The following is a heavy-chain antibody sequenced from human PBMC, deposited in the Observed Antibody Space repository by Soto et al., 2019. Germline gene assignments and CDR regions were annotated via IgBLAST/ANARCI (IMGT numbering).Heavy chain of an antibody. D-gene: IGHD4-4*01. CDR1: GFTFSSYG. Sequence: GGSLRLSCAASGFTFSSYGMHWVRQAPGRGLEWVAVISYDGSNKYYADSAKGRFTISRDNSKNTLYLQMNSLRAEDTAVYYCAKSMDYSNSDYYYYYYMDVWGKGTKVTVSS. CDR3: AKSMDYSNSDYYYYYYMDV. J-gene: IGHJ6*03. V-gene: IGHV3-30*18. CDR2: ISYDGSNK.